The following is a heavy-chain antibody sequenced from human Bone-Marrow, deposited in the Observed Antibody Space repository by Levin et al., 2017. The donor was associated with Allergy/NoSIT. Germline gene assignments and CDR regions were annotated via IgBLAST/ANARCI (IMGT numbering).Heavy chain of an antibody. V-gene: IGHV3-73*01. CDR2: VRGKADNYAT. J-gene: IGHJ6*04. Sequence: HPGGSLRLSCAASGFSISGTIMHWVRQAPGKGLEWVGRVRGKADNYATAYAASVKGRFTIFRDDSNNTAYLQINCLKSDDTAVYYCTRSDPFGDIWGKGTTVIVSS. CDR1: GFSISGTI. CDR3: TRSDPFGDI. D-gene: IGHD3-10*01.